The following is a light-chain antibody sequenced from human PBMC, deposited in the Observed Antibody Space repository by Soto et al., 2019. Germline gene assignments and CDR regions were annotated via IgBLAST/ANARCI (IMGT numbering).Light chain of an antibody. CDR2: AAS. V-gene: IGKV1-12*01. J-gene: IGKJ5*01. CDR3: QQANSFPVT. CDR1: QGISYW. Sequence: EIQMTQSPSSGPAALGDGVTIPCGASQGISYWLAWYQHKAGKAPKLLIYAASSLESGVPSRFSGSGSGTEFTLTISSLQPEDFATYYCQQANSFPVTFGQGTRLEI.